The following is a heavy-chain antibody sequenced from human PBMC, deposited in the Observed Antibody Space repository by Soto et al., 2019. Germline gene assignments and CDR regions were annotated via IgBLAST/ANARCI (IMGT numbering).Heavy chain of an antibody. J-gene: IGHJ5*02. D-gene: IGHD2-2*01. CDR3: ARVDIVVVPAAMFFNWFDP. V-gene: IGHV1-18*01. Sequence: ASVKVSCKASVYTFTSYGISWVRQAPGQGLEWMGWISAYNGNTNYAQKLQGRVTMTTDTSTSTAYMELRSLRSDDTAVYYCARVDIVVVPAAMFFNWFDPWGQGTLVTVSS. CDR1: VYTFTSYG. CDR2: ISAYNGNT.